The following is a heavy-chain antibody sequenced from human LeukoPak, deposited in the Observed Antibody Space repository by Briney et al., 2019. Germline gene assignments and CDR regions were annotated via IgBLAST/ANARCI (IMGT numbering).Heavy chain of an antibody. CDR3: ARADVAAAGHYYYYGMDV. J-gene: IGHJ6*02. Sequence: GGSLRLSCAASGFTFSSYAMHWVRQAPGKGLEWVAVISYDGSNKYYADSVKGRFTISRDNSKNTLYLQMNSLRAEDTAVYYCARADVAAAGHYYYYGMDVWGQGTTVTVSS. CDR1: GFTFSSYA. CDR2: ISYDGSNK. V-gene: IGHV3-30-3*01. D-gene: IGHD6-13*01.